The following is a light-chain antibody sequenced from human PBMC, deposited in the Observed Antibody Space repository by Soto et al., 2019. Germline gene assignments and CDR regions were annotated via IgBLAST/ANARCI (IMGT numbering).Light chain of an antibody. CDR2: EVS. V-gene: IGLV2-14*01. Sequence: QSALTQPASVSGSPGQSITISCTETSSDVGGYNYVSWYQQHPGKAPKLMIYEVSNRPSGVSNRFSGSKSGNTASLTISGLQAEDEADYYCSSYTSSSILVFGTGTKLTVL. J-gene: IGLJ1*01. CDR3: SSYTSSSILV. CDR1: SSDVGGYNY.